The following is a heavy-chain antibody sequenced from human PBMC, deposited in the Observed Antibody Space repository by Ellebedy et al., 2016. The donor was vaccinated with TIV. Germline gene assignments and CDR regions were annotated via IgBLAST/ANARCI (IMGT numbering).Heavy chain of an antibody. J-gene: IGHJ4*02. CDR1: GYKFTKNW. CDR3: ARLSYYDYVWGSSRRGHDFDY. CDR2: IYPGDSDT. V-gene: IGHV5-51*01. D-gene: IGHD3-16*02. Sequence: GESLKISXKSSGYKFTKNWIGWVRQVHGKVLEWMGIIYPGDSDTRYSLSFQGHVTISADKSISTAYLQWSSLKASDTAIYYCARLSYYDYVWGSSRRGHDFDYWGQGTLVTVSS.